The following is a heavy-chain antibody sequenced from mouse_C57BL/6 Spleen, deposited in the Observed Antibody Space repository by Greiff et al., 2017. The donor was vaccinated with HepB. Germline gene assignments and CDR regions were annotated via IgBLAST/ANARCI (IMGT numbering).Heavy chain of an antibody. Sequence: QVQLQQSGAELVKPGASVKLSCKASGYTFTSYWMHWVKQRPGQGLEWIGMIHPNSGSTNYNEKFKSKATLTVDKSSSTAYMQLSSLTSEDSAVYYCARGTAQATGDYWGQGTTLTVSS. J-gene: IGHJ2*01. CDR3: ARGTAQATGDY. V-gene: IGHV1-64*01. CDR2: IHPNSGST. D-gene: IGHD3-2*02. CDR1: GYTFTSYW.